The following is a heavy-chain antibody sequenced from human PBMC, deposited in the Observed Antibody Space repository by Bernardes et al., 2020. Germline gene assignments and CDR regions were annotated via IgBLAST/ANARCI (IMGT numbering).Heavy chain of an antibody. D-gene: IGHD2-2*01. V-gene: IGHV3-23*01. CDR2: ISGSGGST. Sequence: VGSLRLSCAASGFTFSSYAMNWVRQAPGTGLEWVSAISGSGGSTYYADSMKGRFTISRDNSKNTLYLQMNSLRAEDTAIYYCAREGYCSTTSCYLGYYWGQGTLVTVSS. J-gene: IGHJ4*02. CDR3: AREGYCSTTSCYLGYY. CDR1: GFTFSSYA.